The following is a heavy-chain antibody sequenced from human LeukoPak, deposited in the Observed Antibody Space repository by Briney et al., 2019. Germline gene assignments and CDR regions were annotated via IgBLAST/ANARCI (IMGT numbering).Heavy chain of an antibody. CDR2: IRYDGSNK. V-gene: IGHV3-30*02. Sequence: GGSLRLSCAASGFTFSSHGMNWVRQAPGKGLEWVAFIRYDGSNKYYADSVKGRFTISRDNSENTLYLQMNSLRAEDTAVYYCAKDERDYYDSSGYPDYWGQGTLVTVSS. CDR3: AKDERDYYDSSGYPDY. D-gene: IGHD3-22*01. J-gene: IGHJ4*02. CDR1: GFTFSSHG.